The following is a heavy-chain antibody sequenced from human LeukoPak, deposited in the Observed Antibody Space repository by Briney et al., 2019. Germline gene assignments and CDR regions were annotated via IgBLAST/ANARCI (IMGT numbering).Heavy chain of an antibody. CDR2: ISGSSKII. Sequence: PGGSLRLSCAASGFTFVSYAMTWVRQAPGKGLEWISYISGSSKIIHWAESLKGRFTISRDNAKNSLYLQMNSLRDEDTAVYYCARDYSSSGTFFGYYYGMDVWGQGTTVTVSS. CDR3: ARDYSSSGTFFGYYYGMDV. CDR1: GFTFVSYA. D-gene: IGHD2-2*01. J-gene: IGHJ6*02. V-gene: IGHV3-48*02.